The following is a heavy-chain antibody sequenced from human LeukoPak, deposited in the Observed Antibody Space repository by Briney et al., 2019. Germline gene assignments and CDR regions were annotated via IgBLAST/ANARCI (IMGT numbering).Heavy chain of an antibody. Sequence: PGGSLRLSCAASGFALRSYTVTWVRQAPGKGLEWVSSISSTSAYIYYAESVKGRFNISRDNVDNVVHLQMSSLRNEDTAFYYCARVAVAGPTGWFDSWGQGTLVTVSS. J-gene: IGHJ5*01. CDR2: ISSTSAYI. D-gene: IGHD6-19*01. V-gene: IGHV3-21*01. CDR3: ARVAVAGPTGWFDS. CDR1: GFALRSYT.